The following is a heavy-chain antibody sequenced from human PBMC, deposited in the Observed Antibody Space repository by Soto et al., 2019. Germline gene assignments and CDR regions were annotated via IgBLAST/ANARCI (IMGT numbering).Heavy chain of an antibody. V-gene: IGHV3-49*03. Sequence: GGSLRLSCTASGFTFGDYAMSWFRQAPGKGLEWVGFIRSKAYGGTTEYAASVKGRFTISRDDSKSITYLQMNSLKTEDTDVYYCTRDRDFDWLLSPNDAFDIWGQGTMVTVSS. CDR2: IRSKAYGGTT. CDR1: GFTFGDYA. D-gene: IGHD3-9*01. J-gene: IGHJ3*02. CDR3: TRDRDFDWLLSPNDAFDI.